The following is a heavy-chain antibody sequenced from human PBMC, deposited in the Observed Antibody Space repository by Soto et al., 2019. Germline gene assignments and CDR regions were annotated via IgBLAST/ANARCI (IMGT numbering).Heavy chain of an antibody. D-gene: IGHD3-9*01. CDR3: ARRTYDILSNFTYYYYGMDV. CDR1: GFTFSSYG. J-gene: IGHJ6*02. V-gene: IGHV3-33*01. Sequence: QVQLVESGGGVVQPGRSLRLSCAASGFTFSSYGMHWVRQAPGKGLEWVAVIWYDGSNKYYADSVKGRFTISRDNSKNTLYLQMNRLRAEDTAVYYCARRTYDILSNFTYYYYGMDVWGQGTTVTVSS. CDR2: IWYDGSNK.